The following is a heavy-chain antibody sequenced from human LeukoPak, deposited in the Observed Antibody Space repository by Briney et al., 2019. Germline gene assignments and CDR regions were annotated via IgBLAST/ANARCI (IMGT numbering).Heavy chain of an antibody. CDR3: ASSIVVVTAGEYFQH. D-gene: IGHD2-21*02. V-gene: IGHV4-59*01. CDR1: GGSISSYH. J-gene: IGHJ1*01. CDR2: IYYSGST. Sequence: SETLSLTCTVSGGSISSYHWSWIRQPPGKGLEWIGYIYYSGSTNYNPSLKSRVIISVDTSKNQFSLKLNSVTAADTAGYYCASSIVVVTAGEYFQHWGQGTLVTVSS.